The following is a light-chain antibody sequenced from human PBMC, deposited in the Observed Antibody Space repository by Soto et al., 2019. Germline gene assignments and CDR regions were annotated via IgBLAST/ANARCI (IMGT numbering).Light chain of an antibody. J-gene: IGKJ4*01. V-gene: IGKV3-15*01. Sequence: EIVMTQSPATLSLSPGERATLSCRASQSVCSNLAWYQQKPGQAPRLLIYGAYTRATGIPARFSGSGSGTDFTLTISSLQSEDFANYYCQQYNDWPLTFGGGTKVEIK. CDR1: QSVCSN. CDR2: GAY. CDR3: QQYNDWPLT.